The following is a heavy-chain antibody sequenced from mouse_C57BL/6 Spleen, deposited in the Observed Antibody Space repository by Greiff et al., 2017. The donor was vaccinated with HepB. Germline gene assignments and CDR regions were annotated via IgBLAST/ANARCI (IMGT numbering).Heavy chain of an antibody. J-gene: IGHJ3*01. D-gene: IGHD1-1*02. Sequence: ESGPGLVKPSQSLSLTCSVTGYSITSGYYWNWIRQSPGNKLEWMGYISYDGSNNYNPSLKNRISITHDTSKNQFFLKLNSVTTEDTATYYCTRDGGSYPFAYWGQGTLVTVSA. CDR2: ISYDGSN. CDR3: TRDGGSYPFAY. CDR1: GYSITSGYY. V-gene: IGHV3-6*01.